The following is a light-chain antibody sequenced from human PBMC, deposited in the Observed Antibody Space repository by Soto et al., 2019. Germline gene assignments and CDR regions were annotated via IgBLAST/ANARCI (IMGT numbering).Light chain of an antibody. CDR2: DVN. CDR3: SSYVL. Sequence: QSALTQHASVSGSPGQSSTISCTGTSSDIRASDYVSWYQQHPDKAPKLIIYDVNYRPSGVSSRFSGSKSANTASLTISVLQAEDEADYFCSSYVLFGGVTKLTVL. CDR1: SSDIRASDY. J-gene: IGLJ2*01. V-gene: IGLV2-14*03.